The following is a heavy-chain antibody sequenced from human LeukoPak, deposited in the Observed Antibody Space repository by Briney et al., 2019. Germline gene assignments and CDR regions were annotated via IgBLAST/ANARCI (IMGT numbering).Heavy chain of an antibody. Sequence: SVTVSCKASGGTFISYAISWVRQAPGQGLEWMGGIIPIFGTANYAQKFQGRVTITADESTSTAYMELSSLRSEDTAVYYCARGLGDYYYYGMDVWGQGTTVTVSS. CDR3: ARGLGDYYYYGMDV. CDR2: IIPIFGTA. V-gene: IGHV1-69*13. D-gene: IGHD7-27*01. CDR1: GGTFISYA. J-gene: IGHJ6*02.